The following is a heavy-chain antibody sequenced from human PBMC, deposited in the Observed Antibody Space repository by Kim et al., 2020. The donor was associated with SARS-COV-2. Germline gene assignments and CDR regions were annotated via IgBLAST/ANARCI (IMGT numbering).Heavy chain of an antibody. CDR3: AGTSGYYSQYYFDY. V-gene: IGHV4-34*01. D-gene: IGHD3-22*01. CDR1: GGSFSGYY. CDR2: INHSGST. Sequence: SETLSLTCAVYGGSFSGYYWSWIRQPPGKGLEWIGEINHSGSTNYNPSLKSRVTISVDTSKNQFSLKLSSVTAADTAVYYCAGTSGYYSQYYFDYWGQGTLVTVSS. J-gene: IGHJ4*02.